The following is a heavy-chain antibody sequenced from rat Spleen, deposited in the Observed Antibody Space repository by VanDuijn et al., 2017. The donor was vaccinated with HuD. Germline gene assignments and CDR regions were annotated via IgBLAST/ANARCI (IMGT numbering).Heavy chain of an antibody. V-gene: IGHV5-29*01. CDR3: ARRHYGYTDYFDY. CDR1: GFTFNNYV. D-gene: IGHD1-11*01. Sequence: EVQLVESGGGLVQPGRSLKLSCAASGFTFNNYVMAWVRQVPTKGLEWVATFSYDGISTYYRDSVRGRFTISRDNTKSTLSLQMDSLRSEDTATYYCARRHYGYTDYFDYWGQGVMVPVSS. CDR2: FSYDGIST. J-gene: IGHJ2*01.